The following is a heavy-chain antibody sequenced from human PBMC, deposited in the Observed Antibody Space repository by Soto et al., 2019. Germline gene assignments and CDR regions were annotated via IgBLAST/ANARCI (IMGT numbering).Heavy chain of an antibody. CDR2: ISAYNGNT. Sequence: ASVKVACKASGYTFTSSGISGVRQAPGQGLEWMGWISAYNGNTNYAQKLQGRVTMTTDTSTSTAYMELRSLRSDDTAVYYCARSPRDCTNGVCYTSFYYYYMDVWGKGTTVTVSS. CDR1: GYTFTSSG. CDR3: ARSPRDCTNGVCYTSFYYYYMDV. D-gene: IGHD2-8*01. V-gene: IGHV1-18*01. J-gene: IGHJ6*03.